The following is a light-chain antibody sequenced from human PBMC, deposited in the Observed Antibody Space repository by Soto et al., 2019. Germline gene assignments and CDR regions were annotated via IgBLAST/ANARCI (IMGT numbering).Light chain of an antibody. J-gene: IGKJ5*01. CDR1: QTISSW. CDR3: QQYNSYPIT. V-gene: IGKV1-5*01. Sequence: DIQMTQSPSTLSGSVGDRVTITCRASQTISSWLAWYQQKPGKAPKLLVYGASSLQTGVPSRFSGSGSGTEFTLTISSLQPDDFATYFCQQYNSYPITFGQGTRLEI. CDR2: GAS.